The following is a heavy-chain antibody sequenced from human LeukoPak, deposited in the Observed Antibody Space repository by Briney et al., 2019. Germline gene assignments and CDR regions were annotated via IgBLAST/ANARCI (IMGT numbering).Heavy chain of an antibody. Sequence: GGSLRLSCAASGFTFSSYSMNWVSQAPGKGLEWVSSISSSSSYIYYADSVKGRFTISRDNAKNSLYLQMNSLRAEDTAVYYCASTSGYSYGYFGGAFDIWGQGTMVTVSS. V-gene: IGHV3-21*01. D-gene: IGHD5-18*01. CDR2: ISSSSSYI. CDR1: GFTFSSYS. J-gene: IGHJ3*02. CDR3: ASTSGYSYGYFGGAFDI.